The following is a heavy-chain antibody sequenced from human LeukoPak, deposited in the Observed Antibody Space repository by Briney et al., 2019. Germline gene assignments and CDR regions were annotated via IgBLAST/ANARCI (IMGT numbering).Heavy chain of an antibody. J-gene: IGHJ4*02. CDR1: GFSFGNSD. V-gene: IGHV3-23*01. Sequence: PGGSLRLSCAATGFSFGNSDMNWFRQAPGEGPHWVANINYNGRSTSYADSVKGRFTIARDNSKSMLLLQMNGLRAEDTALYYCAKHPNWEGGYWGQGTLVTVSS. CDR2: INYNGRST. CDR3: AKHPNWEGGY. D-gene: IGHD1-1*01.